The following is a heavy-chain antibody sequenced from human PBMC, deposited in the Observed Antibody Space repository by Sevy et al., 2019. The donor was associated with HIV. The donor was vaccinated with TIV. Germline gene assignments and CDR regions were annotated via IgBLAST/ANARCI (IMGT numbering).Heavy chain of an antibody. D-gene: IGHD5-18*01. Sequence: GGSLRLSCAASGFTFSSYAMHWVRQAPGKGLEWVAVISYDGSNKYYADSVKGRFTISRDNSKNTLYLQMNSLRAEDTAVYYCARSVGYSYGRVCQWPSDYWGQGTLATVSS. CDR2: ISYDGSNK. CDR1: GFTFSSYA. J-gene: IGHJ4*02. CDR3: ARSVGYSYGRVCQWPSDY. V-gene: IGHV3-30-3*01.